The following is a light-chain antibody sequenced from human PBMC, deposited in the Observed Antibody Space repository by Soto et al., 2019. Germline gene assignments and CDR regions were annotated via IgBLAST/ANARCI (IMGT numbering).Light chain of an antibody. J-gene: IGKJ1*01. V-gene: IGKV1-5*01. CDR1: QTISTY. CDR2: DAS. Sequence: DIQMTQSPSSLSASVGDRITISCRASQTISTYLHWYQHKPGRAPRLLISDASSLESGVPSRFSGSGSGTEFTLTISSLQSDDFGTYYCHQYNRYSRTFGQGTKVDIK. CDR3: HQYNRYSRT.